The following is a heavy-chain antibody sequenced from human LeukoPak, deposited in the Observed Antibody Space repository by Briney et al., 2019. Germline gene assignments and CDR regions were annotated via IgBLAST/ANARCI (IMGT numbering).Heavy chain of an antibody. CDR2: IIPIFGTA. CDR1: GGTFSSYA. V-gene: IGHV1-69*13. D-gene: IGHD6-19*01. J-gene: IGHJ4*02. CDR3: ARAAMAGTSPPDY. Sequence: PVKVSCKASGGTFSSYAISWVRQAPGQGLEWMGGIIPIFGTANYAQKFQGRVTITADESTSTAYMELSSLRSEDTAVYYCARAAMAGTSPPDYWGQGTLVTVSS.